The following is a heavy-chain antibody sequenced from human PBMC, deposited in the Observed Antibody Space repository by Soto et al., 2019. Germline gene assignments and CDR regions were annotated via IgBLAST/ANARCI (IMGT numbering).Heavy chain of an antibody. V-gene: IGHV4-59*01. J-gene: IGHJ6*02. CDR2: IYYSGST. Sequence: SETLSLTCTVSGGSISSYYWSWSRQPPGKGLEWIGYIYYSGSTNYNPSLKSRVTISVDTSKNQFSLKLSSVTAADTAVYYCARGYYDFWSGYYTDYYYGMDVWGQGTTVTVSS. CDR3: ARGYYDFWSGYYTDYYYGMDV. D-gene: IGHD3-3*01. CDR1: GGSISSYY.